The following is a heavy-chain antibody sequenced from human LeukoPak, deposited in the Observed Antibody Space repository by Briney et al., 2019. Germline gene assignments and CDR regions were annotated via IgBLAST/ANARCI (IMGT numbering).Heavy chain of an antibody. CDR3: ARERITIFGVVLDY. V-gene: IGHV3-7*01. Sequence: GGSLRLSCAASGFTFSSYWMSWVRQAPGKGLEWAANIKQDGSEKYYVDSVKGRFTISRDNAKNSLYLQMNSLRAEDTAVYYCARERITIFGVVLDYWGQGTLVTVSS. D-gene: IGHD3-3*01. CDR2: IKQDGSEK. J-gene: IGHJ4*02. CDR1: GFTFSSYW.